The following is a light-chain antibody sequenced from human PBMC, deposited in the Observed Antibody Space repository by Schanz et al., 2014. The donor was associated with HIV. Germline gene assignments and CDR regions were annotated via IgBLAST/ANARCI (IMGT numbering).Light chain of an antibody. CDR2: LNSDGSH. CDR1: SGHSSYA. V-gene: IGLV4-69*01. Sequence: LVLTQSPSASASLGASVKLTCTLSSGHSSYAIAWHQPQPEKGPRYLMNLNSDGSHRKGDGIPDRFSGSSSGAERYLTISSLQSEDEADYYCQTWGTGIRVFGGGTKLTVL. CDR3: QTWGTGIRV. J-gene: IGLJ3*02.